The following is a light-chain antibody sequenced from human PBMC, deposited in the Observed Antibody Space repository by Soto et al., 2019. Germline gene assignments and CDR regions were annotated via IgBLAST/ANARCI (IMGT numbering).Light chain of an antibody. CDR3: QQYGSWPLT. Sequence: EIVLTQSPGTLSLSPGERATLSCRASQSVGNFLVWYQQKPGQAPRLLIYDTSNRATGIPARFSGSGSGTDFTLTISRLEPEDFAIYYCQQYGSWPLTFGGGTKVEIK. CDR2: DTS. V-gene: IGKV3-11*01. CDR1: QSVGNF. J-gene: IGKJ4*01.